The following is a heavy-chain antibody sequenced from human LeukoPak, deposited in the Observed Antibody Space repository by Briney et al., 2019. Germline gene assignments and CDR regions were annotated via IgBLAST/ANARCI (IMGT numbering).Heavy chain of an antibody. CDR1: SGSVNNENYY. D-gene: IGHD3-10*01. J-gene: IGHJ5*02. CDR2: IYISGST. CDR3: ARGVVTSFGLSHNWFDP. Sequence: SETLSLTCTVSSGSVNNENYYWTWIRQPAGKGLEWIGRIYISGSTNYNPSLKSRVTISLDTSKNQFSLKLIAVTAADTAVYYCARGVVTSFGLSHNWFDPWGQGTLVIVPS. V-gene: IGHV4-61*02.